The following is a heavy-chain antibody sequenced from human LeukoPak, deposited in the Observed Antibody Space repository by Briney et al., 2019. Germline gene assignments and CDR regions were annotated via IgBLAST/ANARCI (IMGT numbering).Heavy chain of an antibody. CDR2: ISSTGRTI. CDR1: GFTFNNYY. J-gene: IGHJ4*02. V-gene: IGHV3-11*04. Sequence: KTGGSLRLSCAASGFTFNNYYMSWIRQAPGKGLEWVSYISSTGRTIYYADSVKGRFTISRDNSKNTLYLQMNSLRAEDTAVYYCARVSTPYYFDYWGQGTLVTVSS. D-gene: IGHD4-4*01. CDR3: ARVSTPYYFDY.